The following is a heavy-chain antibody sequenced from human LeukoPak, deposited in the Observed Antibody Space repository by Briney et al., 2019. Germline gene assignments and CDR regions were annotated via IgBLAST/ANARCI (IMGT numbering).Heavy chain of an antibody. CDR2: ISVRVGST. CDR1: GFTFSIYA. Sequence: PAGSLRLSCAPPGFTFSIYAMSWVRQAPWKGLEWVSAISVRVGSTYYADSVKGRFTISRDNSKNTLHLQMNSLRAEDTAVYYCAKDAKPYYYDSSGYYYAGAFDIWGQGTMVTVSS. V-gene: IGHV3-23*01. CDR3: AKDAKPYYYDSSGYYYAGAFDI. J-gene: IGHJ3*02. D-gene: IGHD3-22*01.